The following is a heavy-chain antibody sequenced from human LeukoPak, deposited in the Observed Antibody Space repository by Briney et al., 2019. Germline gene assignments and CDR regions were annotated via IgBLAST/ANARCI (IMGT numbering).Heavy chain of an antibody. Sequence: SETLSLTCTVSGGSISSSSYYWGWIRQPPGKGLEWIGNIYYSGSTYYNPSLKSRVTISVDTSKNQFSLKLSSVTAADTAVYYCARGTVGYCSGGSCQGWFDPWGQGTLVTVSS. J-gene: IGHJ5*02. CDR2: IYYSGST. CDR1: GGSISSSSYY. D-gene: IGHD2-15*01. V-gene: IGHV4-39*07. CDR3: ARGTVGYCSGGSCQGWFDP.